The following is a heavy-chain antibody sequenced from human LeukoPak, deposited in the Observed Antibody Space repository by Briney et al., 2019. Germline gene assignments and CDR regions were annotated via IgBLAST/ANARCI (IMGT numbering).Heavy chain of an antibody. D-gene: IGHD3-22*01. J-gene: IGHJ4*02. CDR3: AKGQYYYDSSGYYW. CDR2: ISGSGGST. CDR1: GFTFSSYA. V-gene: IGHV3-23*01. Sequence: GGSLRLSCAASGFTFSSYAMSWVRQAPGKGLEWVSAISGSGGSTYYADSVKGRFTISRDNSKNTLYLQMNSLRAEDTAVYYCAKGQYYYDSSGYYWWGQGTLVTVSS.